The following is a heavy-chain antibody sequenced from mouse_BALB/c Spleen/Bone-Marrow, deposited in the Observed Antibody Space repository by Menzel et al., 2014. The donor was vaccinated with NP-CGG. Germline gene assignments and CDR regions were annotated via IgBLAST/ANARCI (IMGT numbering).Heavy chain of an antibody. CDR2: ILPGSGST. Sequence: VQGVESGAELMKPGASVKISCKATGYTFSSYWIDWVKQRPGHGLEWIGEILPGSGSTNYNEKFKGKATFTADTSSNTAYMQLSSLTSEDSAVYYCARKEGYDGYPDYWGQGTTLTVSS. J-gene: IGHJ2*01. V-gene: IGHV1-9*01. CDR3: ARKEGYDGYPDY. CDR1: GYTFSSYW. D-gene: IGHD2-3*01.